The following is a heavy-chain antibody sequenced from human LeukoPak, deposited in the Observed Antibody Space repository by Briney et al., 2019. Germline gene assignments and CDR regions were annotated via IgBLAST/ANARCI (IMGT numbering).Heavy chain of an antibody. J-gene: IGHJ2*01. V-gene: IGHV4-59*08. Sequence: SETLSLTCTVSGGSISSYYWSWIRQPPGKGLEWIGYIYHSGSTNYNPSLKSRVTISVDTSENQLSLKLSSVTAADTAVYYCVRRSVIYWYFDLWGRGTLVTVTS. CDR2: IYHSGST. D-gene: IGHD2-21*01. CDR3: VRRSVIYWYFDL. CDR1: GGSISSYY.